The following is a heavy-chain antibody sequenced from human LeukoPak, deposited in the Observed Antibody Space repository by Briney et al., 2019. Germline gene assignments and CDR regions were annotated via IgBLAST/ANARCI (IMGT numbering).Heavy chain of an antibody. J-gene: IGHJ4*02. V-gene: IGHV4-34*01. CDR3: AKDSSRYSSSRFDY. Sequence: PSETLSLTCAVYGGSFSGYYWSWIRQPPGKGLEWIGEINHSGSTNYNPSLKSRVTISVDTSKNQFSLKPSSVTAADTAVYYCAKDSSRYSSSRFDYWGQGTLVTVSS. CDR1: GGSFSGYY. CDR2: INHSGST. D-gene: IGHD6-13*01.